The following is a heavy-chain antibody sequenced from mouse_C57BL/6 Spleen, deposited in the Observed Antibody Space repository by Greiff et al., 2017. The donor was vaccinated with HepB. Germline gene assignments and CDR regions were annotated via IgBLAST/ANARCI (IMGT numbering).Heavy chain of an antibody. V-gene: IGHV1-19*01. D-gene: IGHD2-5*01. CDR3: ARRSNYVFAY. CDR1: GYTFTDYY. Sequence: VQLQQSGPVLVKPGASVKMSCKASGYTFTDYYMNWVKQSHGKSLEWIGVINPYNGGTSYNQKFKGKATLTVDKSSSTAYMELNSLTSEDSAVYYCARRSNYVFAYWGQGTLVTVSA. J-gene: IGHJ3*01. CDR2: INPYNGGT.